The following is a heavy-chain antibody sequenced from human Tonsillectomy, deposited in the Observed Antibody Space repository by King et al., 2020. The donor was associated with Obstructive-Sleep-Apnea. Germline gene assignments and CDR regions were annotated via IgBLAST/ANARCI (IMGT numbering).Heavy chain of an antibody. J-gene: IGHJ4*02. CDR1: GFTFSDSA. V-gene: IGHV3-73*01. CDR2: IRNKANNYAT. D-gene: IGHD1-26*01. Sequence: VQLVESGGGLVQPGGSLKLSCAASGFTFSDSAMHWVRQGSGKGLEWVGRIRNKANNYATAYAASVKGRFTISRDDSNNTAYLQMNSLKTEDTAVYYCTSDPRAVGASRTPFDYWGQGTLVTVSS. CDR3: TSDPRAVGASRTPFDY.